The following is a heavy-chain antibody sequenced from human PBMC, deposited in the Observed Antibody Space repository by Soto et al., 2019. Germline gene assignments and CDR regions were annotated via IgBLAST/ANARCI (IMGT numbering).Heavy chain of an antibody. Sequence: ASVKVSCKASGYTFTGYYMHWVRQAPGQGLEWMGWINPNSGGTNYAQKFQGWVTMTRDTSISTAYMELSRLRSDDTAVYYRARDRGVTATPNWFDPWGQGTRVTVSS. V-gene: IGHV1-2*04. J-gene: IGHJ5*02. CDR2: INPNSGGT. CDR1: GYTFTGYY. CDR3: ARDRGVTATPNWFDP. D-gene: IGHD2-21*02.